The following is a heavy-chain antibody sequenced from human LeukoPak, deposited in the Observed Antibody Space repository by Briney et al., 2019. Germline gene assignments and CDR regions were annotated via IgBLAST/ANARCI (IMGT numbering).Heavy chain of an antibody. CDR2: IWYDGSTK. J-gene: IGHJ4*02. Sequence: PGGSLRLSCAASGFTFSSYGMHWVRQAPDKGLEWVAVIWYDGSTKYYADSVKGRFTISRDNSKNTLYLQMNSLRAEDTAVYYCARDGCRGDNCYYAGYFDYWGQGTLVTVSS. CDR1: GFTFSSYG. CDR3: ARDGCRGDNCYYAGYFDY. V-gene: IGHV3-33*01. D-gene: IGHD2-15*01.